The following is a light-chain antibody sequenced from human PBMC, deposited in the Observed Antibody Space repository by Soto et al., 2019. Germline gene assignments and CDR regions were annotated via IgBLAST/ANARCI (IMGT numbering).Light chain of an antibody. CDR1: QSISTW. CDR3: QQYNSYSPLS. V-gene: IGKV1-5*03. CDR2: KAS. J-gene: IGKJ4*01. Sequence: DIQMTQSPFTLSASVGDRVTITCRASQSISTWLAWYQQKPGKAPKLLIYKASSLDSGVPSRFSGSGSGTEFTLTISSLQPDDFATYYCQQYNSYSPLSFGGGTKVDIK.